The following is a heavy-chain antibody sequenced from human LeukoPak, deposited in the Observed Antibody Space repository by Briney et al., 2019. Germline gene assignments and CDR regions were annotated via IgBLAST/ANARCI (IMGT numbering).Heavy chain of an antibody. CDR1: GFTFSSFG. CDR3: AKDVGVRTTVGYFDH. J-gene: IGHJ4*02. Sequence: PGGSLRLSCAASGFTFSSFGMHWVRLAPGKGLEWVAFIPYDGSNKYNADSVKGRFTISRDNSKNTLYLQMNSLRAEDTAVYYCAKDVGVRTTVGYFDHWGQGTLVTVSS. CDR2: IPYDGSNK. D-gene: IGHD4-11*01. V-gene: IGHV3-30*02.